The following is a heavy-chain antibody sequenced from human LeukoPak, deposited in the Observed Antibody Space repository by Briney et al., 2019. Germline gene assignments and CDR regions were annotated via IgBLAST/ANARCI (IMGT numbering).Heavy chain of an antibody. J-gene: IGHJ4*02. CDR3: ARASVRYGIIDY. V-gene: IGHV3-48*03. D-gene: IGHD5-18*01. CDR2: ISSSGSTI. CDR1: GFTFSSYE. Sequence: GGSLRLSCAASGFTFSSYEMNWVRQAPGKGLEWVSYISSSGSTIYYADSVKGRFTISRDNAKNSLYLQMNSLRAEDTAVYYCARASVRYGIIDYWGQGTLVTASS.